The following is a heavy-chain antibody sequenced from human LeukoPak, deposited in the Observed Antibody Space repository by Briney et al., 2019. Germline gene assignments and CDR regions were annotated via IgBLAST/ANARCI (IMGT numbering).Heavy chain of an antibody. CDR2: IYYSGST. D-gene: IGHD5-12*01. CDR1: GGSISSSSYY. V-gene: IGHV4-39*01. Sequence: SETLSLTCTVSGGSISSSSYYWGWIRQPPGKGLEWIGSIYYSGSTYYNPSLKSRVTISVDTSKNQFSLKLSSVTAADTAVYDCATVRVDIVATLSYFDYWGQGTLVTVSS. CDR3: ATVRVDIVATLSYFDY. J-gene: IGHJ4*02.